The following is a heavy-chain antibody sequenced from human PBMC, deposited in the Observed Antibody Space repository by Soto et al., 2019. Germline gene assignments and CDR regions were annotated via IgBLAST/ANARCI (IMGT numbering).Heavy chain of an antibody. Sequence: GSGPTLVNPTQTLTLTSTFSGFSLRTSGVGVGWIRQPPGKALEWLALIYWDDDKRYSPSLKSRLTITKDTSKNQVVLTMTNMDPVDTATYYCAHRPSYCSGGSCYSGFDYWGQGTLVTVSS. CDR3: AHRPSYCSGGSCYSGFDY. V-gene: IGHV2-5*02. CDR1: GFSLRTSGVG. D-gene: IGHD2-15*01. CDR2: IYWDDDK. J-gene: IGHJ4*02.